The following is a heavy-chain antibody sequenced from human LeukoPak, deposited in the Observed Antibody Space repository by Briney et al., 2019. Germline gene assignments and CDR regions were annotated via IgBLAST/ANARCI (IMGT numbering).Heavy chain of an antibody. CDR1: GFTFSSYA. D-gene: IGHD2-15*01. J-gene: IGHJ4*02. CDR3: ARDPGYCSGGSCRPTGSDY. CDR2: ISYDGSNK. Sequence: PGRSLRLSCAASGFTFSSYAMHWVRQAPGKGLEWVAVISYDGSNKYYADSVKGRFTISRDNAKNSLYLQMNSLRAEDTAVYYCARDPGYCSGGSCRPTGSDYWGQGTLVTVSS. V-gene: IGHV3-30-3*01.